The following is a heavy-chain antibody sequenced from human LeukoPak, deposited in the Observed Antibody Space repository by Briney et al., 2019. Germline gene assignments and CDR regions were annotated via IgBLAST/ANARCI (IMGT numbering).Heavy chain of an antibody. J-gene: IGHJ4*02. D-gene: IGHD3-10*01. Sequence: KASETLSLTCTVSGGSISSHYWSWIRQPPGKGLEWIGYIYYSGSTNYNPPLKSRVTISVDTSKNQFSLKLSSVTAADTAVYYCARGGRGLDYWGQGTLVTVSS. CDR2: IYYSGST. CDR3: ARGGRGLDY. V-gene: IGHV4-59*11. CDR1: GGSISSHY.